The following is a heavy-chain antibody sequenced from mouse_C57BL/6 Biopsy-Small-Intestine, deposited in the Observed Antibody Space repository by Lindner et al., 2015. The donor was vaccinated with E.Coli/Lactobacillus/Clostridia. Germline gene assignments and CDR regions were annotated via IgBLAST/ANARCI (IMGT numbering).Heavy chain of an antibody. CDR3: ARCYYYGFDY. CDR1: GYAFSSSW. J-gene: IGHJ2*01. Sequence: QLQESGPELVKPGASVKISCKASGYAFSSSWMNWVKQRPGKGLGWIGRIYPGDGDTNYNGKFKGKATLTADKSSSTAYMQLSSLTSEDSAVYFCARCYYYGFDYWGQGTTLTVSS. CDR2: IYPGDGDT. V-gene: IGHV1-82*01. D-gene: IGHD1-1*01.